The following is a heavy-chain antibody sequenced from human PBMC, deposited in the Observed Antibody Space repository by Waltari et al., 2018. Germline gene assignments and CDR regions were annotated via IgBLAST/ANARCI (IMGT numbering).Heavy chain of an antibody. D-gene: IGHD1-26*01. CDR2: IGYDKNEK. CDR3: AAYTGSPSRPGPPSL. CDR1: GFTFSSYG. Sequence: VQLLESGGGVVQPGGSLRLSWAASGFTFSSYGMHWARQAPGKGLEWVAFIGYDKNEKYYADSVKGRFTISRDNSRNNLYLQMDSLTPEDTAVYYCAAYTGSPSRPGPPSLWGQGTLVTVSS. V-gene: IGHV3-30*02. J-gene: IGHJ4*02.